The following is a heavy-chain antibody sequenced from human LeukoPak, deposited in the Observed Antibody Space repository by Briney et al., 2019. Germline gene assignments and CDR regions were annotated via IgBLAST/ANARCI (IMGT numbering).Heavy chain of an antibody. CDR1: GESLNYYY. D-gene: IGHD5-24*01. CDR3: ASGAWATRLHS. CDR2: VFDGKTT. J-gene: IGHJ4*02. Sequence: ASETLSLTCAVYGESLNYYYWSWIRQSPEKGLEGIGEVFDGKTTNYNPSLKSRVTISAVTSSNQFSLNLKSVTAADTAVYYCASGAWATRLHSWAQGTLVIVSS. V-gene: IGHV4-34*12.